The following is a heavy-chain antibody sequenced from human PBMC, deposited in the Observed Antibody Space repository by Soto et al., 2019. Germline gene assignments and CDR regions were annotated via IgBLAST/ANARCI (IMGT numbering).Heavy chain of an antibody. V-gene: IGHV1-69*13. CDR2: IIPIFGTA. CDR3: ARGPVVPAASFDY. Sequence: SVKVSCKASGGTFSSYAISWVRQAPGQGLEWMGGIIPIFGTANYAQKFQGRVTITADESTSTAYMELSGLRSEDTAVYYCARGPVVPAASFDYWGQGTLVTVSS. D-gene: IGHD2-2*01. CDR1: GGTFSSYA. J-gene: IGHJ4*02.